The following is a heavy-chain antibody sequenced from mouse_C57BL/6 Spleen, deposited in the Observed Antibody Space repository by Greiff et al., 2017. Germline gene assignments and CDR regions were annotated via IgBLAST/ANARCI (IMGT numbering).Heavy chain of an antibody. CDR3: VRDEGDYALFWYVGV. J-gene: IGHJ1*03. CDR2: IRSKSSNYAT. V-gene: IGHV10-3*01. D-gene: IGHD2-4*01. CDR1: GFTFNTYA. Sequence: EVMLVESGGGLVQPKGSLKISCAASGFTFNTYAMHWVRQAPGKGLEWVARIRSKSSNYATYYADSVKDRFTISRDDSQSMLYLRMNNPKTEDTAMYFCVRDEGDYALFWYVGVWGTGTTVTVSS.